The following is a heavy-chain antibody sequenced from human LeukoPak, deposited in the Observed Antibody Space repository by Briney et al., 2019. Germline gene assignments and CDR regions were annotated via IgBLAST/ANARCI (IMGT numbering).Heavy chain of an antibody. D-gene: IGHD6-19*01. J-gene: IGHJ6*02. CDR1: GASTGNGGYY. CDR2: IYNAGNS. Sequence: SETLSPASSVDGASTGNGGYYWSWPRQPQVRGLEWIAYIYNAGNSHYNPSLKSRVTISVDASKNQFSLRLTYATAADTAVYYGARDVHGSGRYFYGMDVWGEGGTVADCS. V-gene: IGHV4-30-2*01. CDR3: ARDVHGSGRYFYGMDV.